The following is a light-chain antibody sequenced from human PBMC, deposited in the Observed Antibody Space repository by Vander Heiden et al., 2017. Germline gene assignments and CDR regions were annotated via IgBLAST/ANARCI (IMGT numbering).Light chain of an antibody. J-gene: IGKJ5*01. V-gene: IGKV2-28*01. Sequence: DIVMPQSPLSLPVPPGEPASISCRSIQSRVDRNVNSCLDWYLQKPGQSPKLLIYLGSNRASGVPDRFSGSGSGTDFTLNISRVEADDVGVYYCRQALQTPSTFGQGTRLEIK. CDR2: LGS. CDR3: RQALQTPST. CDR1: QSRVDRNVNSC.